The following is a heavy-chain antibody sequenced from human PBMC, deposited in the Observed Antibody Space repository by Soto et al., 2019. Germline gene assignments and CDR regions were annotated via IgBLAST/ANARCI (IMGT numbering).Heavy chain of an antibody. Sequence: QVQLVQSGAEVKKPGSSVKVSCQASGGTFSSYAISWVRQAPGQGLEWMGGIIPIFGTANYAQKFQGRVTITADESTSTAYMELSSLRSEDTAVYYCAREDGYNSQYYFDYWGQGTLVTVSS. CDR3: AREDGYNSQYYFDY. CDR1: GGTFSSYA. J-gene: IGHJ4*02. CDR2: IIPIFGTA. V-gene: IGHV1-69*12. D-gene: IGHD5-12*01.